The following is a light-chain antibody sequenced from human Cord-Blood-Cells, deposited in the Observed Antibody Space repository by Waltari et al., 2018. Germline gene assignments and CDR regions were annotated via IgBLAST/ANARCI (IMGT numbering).Light chain of an antibody. CDR1: SSDVGSYNL. CDR3: CSYAGSSTYV. Sequence: QSALTQPAPVSGSPGQLITISCTGTSSDVGSYNLVPWYQQHPGKAPKLMIYEGSKRPSGVSNRFSGSKSGNTSSLTISGLQAEDEADYYCCSYAGSSTYVFGTGTKVTVL. V-gene: IGLV2-23*01. J-gene: IGLJ1*01. CDR2: EGS.